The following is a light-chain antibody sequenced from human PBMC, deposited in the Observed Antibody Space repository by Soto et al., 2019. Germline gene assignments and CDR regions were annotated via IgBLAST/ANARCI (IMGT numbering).Light chain of an antibody. J-gene: IGKJ1*01. V-gene: IGKV3-15*01. CDR2: GVS. Sequence: EIVMTQSPATLSVSPGERATLSCRASQSVSSNLAWYQQKPGQAPRLLISGVSSRATGIPARFSGSGSGTEFTLTINSLQSEDFAVYYCQQYNRWPRAFGQGTKVDIK. CDR3: QQYNRWPRA. CDR1: QSVSSN.